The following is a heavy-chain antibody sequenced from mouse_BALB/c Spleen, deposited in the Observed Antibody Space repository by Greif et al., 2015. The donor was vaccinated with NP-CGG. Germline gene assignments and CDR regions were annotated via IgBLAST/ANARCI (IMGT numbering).Heavy chain of an antibody. V-gene: IGHV1-80*01. Sequence: VQLQQSGAELVRPGSSVKISCKASGYAFSSYWMNWVKQRPGQGLEWIGQIYPGDGDTNYNGKFKGKATLTADKSSSTAYMQLSSITSEDSAVYFSAREDYGTQYFDVWGTGTTVTVSS. CDR3: AREDYGTQYFDV. CDR1: GYAFSSYW. CDR2: IYPGDGDT. J-gene: IGHJ1*03. D-gene: IGHD1-1*01.